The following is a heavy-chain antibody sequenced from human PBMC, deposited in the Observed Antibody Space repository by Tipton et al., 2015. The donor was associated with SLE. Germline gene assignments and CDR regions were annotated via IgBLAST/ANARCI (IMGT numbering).Heavy chain of an antibody. Sequence: SLRLSCAASGFTFSSYWMGWVRQAPGKGLEWVANIKQDGSEKYYVDSVKGRFTISRDNAKKSLFLQMHSLRVEDTAVYYCVRGGKGLDSWGQGILVTVSS. D-gene: IGHD4-23*01. CDR3: VRGGKGLDS. CDR1: GFTFSSYW. J-gene: IGHJ4*02. V-gene: IGHV3-7*01. CDR2: IKQDGSEK.